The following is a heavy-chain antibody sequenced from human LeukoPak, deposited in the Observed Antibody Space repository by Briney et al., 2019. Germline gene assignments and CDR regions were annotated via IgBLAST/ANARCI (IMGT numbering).Heavy chain of an antibody. CDR2: IFPDGHQE. J-gene: IGHJ4*02. Sequence: GGSLRLSCVASGFSFRSYHMSWVRQAPGKGLGCVAHIFPDGHQESCDASVRGRFTVSRDNAKNSVFLQMNGLRVEDTAIYYCARWRWQQSEFDLWGQGALVTVSS. D-gene: IGHD5-24*01. CDR1: GFSFRSYH. CDR3: ARWRWQQSEFDL. V-gene: IGHV3-7*01.